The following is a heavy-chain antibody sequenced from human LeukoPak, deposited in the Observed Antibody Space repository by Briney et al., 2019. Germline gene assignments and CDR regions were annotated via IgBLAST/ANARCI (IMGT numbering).Heavy chain of an antibody. V-gene: IGHV3-11*06. CDR1: GFTFSDYC. D-gene: IGHD2-2*01. J-gene: IGHJ4*02. CDR3: AREARGSTRSFDY. CDR2: ISSSSSYT. Sequence: GGSLRLTCAASGFTFSDYCMSWIRQAPGKGLEWVSYISSSSSYTNYADSVKGRFTISRDNAKKSLYLQMNSLRVEDTAVYYCAREARGSTRSFDYWGQGTLVTVSS.